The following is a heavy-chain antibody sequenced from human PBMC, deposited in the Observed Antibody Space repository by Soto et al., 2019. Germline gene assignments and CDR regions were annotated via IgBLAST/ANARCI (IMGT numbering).Heavy chain of an antibody. D-gene: IGHD5-18*01. CDR2: MNPKSGGA. CDR1: GYTFTDYY. J-gene: IGHJ3*02. V-gene: IGHV1-2*02. Sequence: ASVNVSCKTSGYTFTDYYTHWVRQAPGQGLEWMGWMNPKSGGAYFAQKFQGRVTLTRDTSIGTAYIEVNSLTSDDTAVYFCTRENIEHSDGLYDAFDIWGQGTTVTVSS. CDR3: TRENIEHSDGLYDAFDI.